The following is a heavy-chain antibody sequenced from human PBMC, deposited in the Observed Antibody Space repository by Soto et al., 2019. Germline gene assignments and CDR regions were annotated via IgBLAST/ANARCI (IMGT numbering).Heavy chain of an antibody. V-gene: IGHV3-21*01. J-gene: IGHJ6*03. CDR1: GFTFSSYS. CDR3: ARDLIYAGYYYYMDV. D-gene: IGHD3-10*01. CDR2: INYKSHI. Sequence: EVQLVESGGGLVQPGGSLRLSCAASGFTFSSYSMNWVRQAPGKGLEWVSSINYKSHIDYADSVKGRFTISRDNAKNSMYRQMNSLRAEDTAVYFCARDLIYAGYYYYMDVWGIGTTVTVSS.